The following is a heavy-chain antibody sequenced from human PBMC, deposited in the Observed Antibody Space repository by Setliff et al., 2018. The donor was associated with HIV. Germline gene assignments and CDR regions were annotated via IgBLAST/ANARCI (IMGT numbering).Heavy chain of an antibody. CDR2: IIPIFGTA. J-gene: IGHJ2*01. D-gene: IGHD3-10*01. Sequence: SVKVSCKASGGTFSSYAISWVRQAPGQGLEWMGGIIPIFGTANYAQKFQGRVTITADESTSTAYMELSSLRSEDTAVYYCARDDHYYDSGSFYSDWYFDLWGRGTLVTVSS. CDR1: GGTFSSYA. CDR3: ARDDHYYDSGSFYSDWYFDL. V-gene: IGHV1-69*13.